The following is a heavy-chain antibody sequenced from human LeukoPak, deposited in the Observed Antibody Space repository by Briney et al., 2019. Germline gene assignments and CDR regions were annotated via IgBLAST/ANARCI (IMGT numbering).Heavy chain of an antibody. Sequence: GGSLRLSCAASGFTFRDAWMTWVRQAPGKGLEWVGRIRSKTDGGTTDYAVSVQGRFTISRDDSKNTLYLQMSSLKTEDTAVYYCAKHIDGVVSIQQWGQGTLVTVSS. D-gene: IGHD3-3*01. CDR1: GFTFRDAW. V-gene: IGHV3-15*01. CDR3: AKHIDGVVSIQQ. J-gene: IGHJ1*01. CDR2: IRSKTDGGTT.